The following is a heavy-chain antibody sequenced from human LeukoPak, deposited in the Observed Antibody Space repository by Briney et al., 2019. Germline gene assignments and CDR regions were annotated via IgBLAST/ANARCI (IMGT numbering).Heavy chain of an antibody. D-gene: IGHD2-15*01. CDR3: AKMGYCSGGSCYSGRWFDP. Sequence: GGSLRLSCAASGFTFSSYGMHWVRQAPGKGLEWVAVISYDGSNKYYADSVRGRFTISRDNSKNTLYLQMNSLRAEDTAVYYCAKMGYCSGGSCYSGRWFDPWGQGTLVTVSS. J-gene: IGHJ5*02. V-gene: IGHV3-30*18. CDR2: ISYDGSNK. CDR1: GFTFSSYG.